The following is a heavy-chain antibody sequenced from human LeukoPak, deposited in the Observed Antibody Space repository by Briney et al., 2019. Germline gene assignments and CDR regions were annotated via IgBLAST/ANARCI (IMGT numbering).Heavy chain of an antibody. Sequence: GGSLRLSCAASGFTFSSYAMSWVRQAPGKGLEWVSAISGSGGSTYYADSVKGRFTISRDNSKNALYLQMNSLRAEDTAVYYCAKNDILLWFGESYFDYWGQGTLVTVSS. CDR3: AKNDILLWFGESYFDY. D-gene: IGHD3-10*01. V-gene: IGHV3-23*01. J-gene: IGHJ4*02. CDR2: ISGSGGST. CDR1: GFTFSSYA.